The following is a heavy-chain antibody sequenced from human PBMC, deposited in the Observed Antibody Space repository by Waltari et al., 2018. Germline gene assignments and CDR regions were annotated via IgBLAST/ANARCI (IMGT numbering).Heavy chain of an antibody. J-gene: IGHJ3*02. V-gene: IGHV4-30-4*08. CDR1: GGSIRSGYYY. D-gene: IGHD3-10*01. CDR3: ARDRRGAFDI. CDR2: IYYSGST. Sequence: QVQLQESGPGLVKPSQTLSLPCPFSGGSIRSGYYYWLWILHPPGKGLEWIGYIYYSGSTYYNPSLKSRVTISVDTSKNQFSLKLSSVTAADTAVYYCARDRRGAFDIWGQGTMVTVSS.